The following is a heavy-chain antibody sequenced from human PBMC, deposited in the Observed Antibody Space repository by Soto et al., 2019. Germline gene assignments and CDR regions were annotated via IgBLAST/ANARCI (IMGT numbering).Heavy chain of an antibody. V-gene: IGHV4-59*01. CDR1: GGSISSYY. J-gene: IGHJ3*02. CDR2: IYYSGST. Sequence: SETLSLTCTVSGGSISSYYWSWIRQPPGKGLEWIGYIYYSGSTNYNPSLKSRVTISVDTSKNQFSLKLSSVTAADTAVYYCAQANQDAFDIWGQGTMVTVSS. CDR3: AQANQDAFDI. D-gene: IGHD2-2*01.